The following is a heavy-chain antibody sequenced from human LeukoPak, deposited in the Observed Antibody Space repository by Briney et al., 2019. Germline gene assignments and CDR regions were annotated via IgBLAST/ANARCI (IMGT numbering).Heavy chain of an antibody. D-gene: IGHD3-3*01. Sequence: TGGSLRLSCAASGFTFSDYYMSWIRQAPGKGLEWVSYISSSGSTIYYADSVKGRFTISRDNAKNSLYLQMNSLRAEDTAVYYCAREQRITIFGVVTPWGDYYGMDVWGQGTTVTVSS. J-gene: IGHJ6*02. CDR3: AREQRITIFGVVTPWGDYYGMDV. CDR2: ISSSGSTI. V-gene: IGHV3-11*04. CDR1: GFTFSDYY.